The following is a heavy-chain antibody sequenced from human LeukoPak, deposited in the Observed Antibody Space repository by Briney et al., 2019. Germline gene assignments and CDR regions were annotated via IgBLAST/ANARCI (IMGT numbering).Heavy chain of an antibody. V-gene: IGHV3-7*01. Sequence: GGSLRLSCATSGFTFSDYWISWVRQAPGKGLEWVANIKPDGSEKNYVDSVEGRFTISRDNAKNLLFLQMNSLRVEDTAVYYCARDQPMGSYWGQGTLVTVSS. D-gene: IGHD3-10*01. CDR3: ARDQPMGSY. CDR1: GFTFSDYW. CDR2: IKPDGSEK. J-gene: IGHJ4*02.